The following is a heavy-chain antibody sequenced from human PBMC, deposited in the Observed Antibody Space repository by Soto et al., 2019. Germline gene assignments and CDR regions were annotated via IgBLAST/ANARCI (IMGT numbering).Heavy chain of an antibody. J-gene: IGHJ4*02. CDR2: ISYDGSNK. Sequence: QVQLVESGGGVVQPGRSLRLSCAASGFTFSSYAMHWVRQAPGKGLEWVAVISYDGSNKYYADSVKGRFTISRDNSKNTLYLQMNSLRAEDTAVYYCARVGATGYSSSWYVETVDYRGQGTLGTVSS. D-gene: IGHD6-13*01. CDR1: GFTFSSYA. V-gene: IGHV3-30-3*01. CDR3: ARVGATGYSSSWYVETVDY.